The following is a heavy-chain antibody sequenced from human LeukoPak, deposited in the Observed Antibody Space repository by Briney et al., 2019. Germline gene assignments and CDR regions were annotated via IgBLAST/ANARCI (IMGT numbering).Heavy chain of an antibody. CDR3: ARALRTGRLSRAIWSVGY. J-gene: IGHJ4*02. CDR2: INPSGGST. D-gene: IGHD2-21*01. Sequence: ASVKVSCKASGYTFTGYYMHWVRQAPGQGLEWMGIINPSGGSTSYAQKFQGRVTMTRDTSTSTVYMELSSLRSEDTAVYYCARALRTGRLSRAIWSVGYWGQGTLVTVSS. V-gene: IGHV1-46*01. CDR1: GYTFTGYY.